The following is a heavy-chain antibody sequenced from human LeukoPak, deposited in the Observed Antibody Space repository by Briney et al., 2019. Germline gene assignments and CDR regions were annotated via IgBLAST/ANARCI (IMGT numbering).Heavy chain of an antibody. V-gene: IGHV3-23*01. J-gene: IGHJ6*03. D-gene: IGHD3-16*01. Sequence: GGSLRLSCAASGFTFSSYAMSWVRQAPGKGLEWVSAISDSGGSTHYADSVTGRFTISRDNSKNTLYLQMNSLRAEDTAVYYCAPIRPSYYYYMDVWGKGTTVTVSS. CDR1: GFTFSSYA. CDR3: APIRPSYYYYMDV. CDR2: ISDSGGST.